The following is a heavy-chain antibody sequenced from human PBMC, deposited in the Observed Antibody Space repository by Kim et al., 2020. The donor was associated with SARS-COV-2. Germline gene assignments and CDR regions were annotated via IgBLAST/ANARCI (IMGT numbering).Heavy chain of an antibody. J-gene: IGHJ4*02. CDR3: ARDGAMVRGDKVDY. D-gene: IGHD3-10*01. V-gene: IGHV3-48*02. CDR1: GFTFSSYS. Sequence: GGSLRLSCAASGFTFSSYSMNWVRQAPGKGLEWVSYISSSSSTIYYADSVKGRFTISTDNAKNSLYLQMNSLRDEDTTVYYCARDGAMVRGDKVDYWGQGTLVTVSS. CDR2: ISSSSSTI.